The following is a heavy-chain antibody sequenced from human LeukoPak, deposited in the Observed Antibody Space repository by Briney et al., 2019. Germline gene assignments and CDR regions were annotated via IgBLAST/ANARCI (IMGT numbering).Heavy chain of an antibody. V-gene: IGHV4-39*07. CDR1: GGSISSSSYY. CDR2: IYYSGST. CDR3: ASLMVPFDY. D-gene: IGHD2-8*01. Sequence: PSETLSLTCTVSGGSISSSSYYWGWIRQPPGKGLEWIGSIYYSGSTYYNPSLKSRVTISVDTSKNQFSLKLSSVTAADTAVYYCASLMVPFDYWGQGTLVTVSS. J-gene: IGHJ4*02.